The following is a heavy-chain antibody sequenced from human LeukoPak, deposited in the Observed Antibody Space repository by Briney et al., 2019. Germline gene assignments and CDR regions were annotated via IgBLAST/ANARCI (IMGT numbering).Heavy chain of an antibody. Sequence: SETLSLTCAVSGGSFSGYYWSWIRQPPGKGLEWIWEINHSGSTNYNPSLKSRVTISVDTSKNQFSLKLSSVTAADTAVYYCARGRRAAADPFRNYYYGMDVWGQGTTVTVFS. V-gene: IGHV4-34*01. D-gene: IGHD6-13*01. J-gene: IGHJ6*02. CDR3: ARGRRAAADPFRNYYYGMDV. CDR1: GGSFSGYY. CDR2: INHSGST.